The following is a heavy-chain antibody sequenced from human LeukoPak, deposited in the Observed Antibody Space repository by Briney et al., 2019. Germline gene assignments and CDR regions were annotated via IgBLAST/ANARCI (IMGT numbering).Heavy chain of an antibody. CDR1: GFTFSSYS. CDR2: ISSSSSYI. J-gene: IGHJ4*02. V-gene: IGHV3-21*01. Sequence: GGSLRLSCAASGFTFSSYSMNWVRQAPGKGLEWVSSISSSSSYIYYADSVKGRFTISRDNAKNSLYLQMNSLRAEDTAVYYCASVRPCSRVFDYWGQGTLVTVSS. D-gene: IGHD6-13*01. CDR3: ASVRPCSRVFDY.